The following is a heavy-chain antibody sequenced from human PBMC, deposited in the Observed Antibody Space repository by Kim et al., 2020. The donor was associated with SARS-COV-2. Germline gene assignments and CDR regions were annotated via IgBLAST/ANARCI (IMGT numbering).Heavy chain of an antibody. D-gene: IGHD4-4*01. Sequence: KYYEDSVRGRFTTSRDTDKNSLYLQMNSLRAEDTAVYYCARGPNYSPFDYWGQGTLVTVSS. V-gene: IGHV3-48*03. J-gene: IGHJ4*02. CDR2: K. CDR3: ARGPNYSPFDY.